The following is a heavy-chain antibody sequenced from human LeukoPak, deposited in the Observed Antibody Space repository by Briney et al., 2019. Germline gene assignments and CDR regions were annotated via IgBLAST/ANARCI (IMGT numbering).Heavy chain of an antibody. Sequence: GESLKISCKGSGYSFASYWIGWVRQMPGKGLEWMGIIYPNDSDTTYSPSFQGQVTISADKSISTAYLQWSSLKASDTAMYYCARGGNGYSYFYGLDVWGQGTTVTVSS. V-gene: IGHV5-51*01. CDR1: GYSFASYW. CDR2: IYPNDSDT. CDR3: ARGGNGYSYFYGLDV. J-gene: IGHJ6*02. D-gene: IGHD5-24*01.